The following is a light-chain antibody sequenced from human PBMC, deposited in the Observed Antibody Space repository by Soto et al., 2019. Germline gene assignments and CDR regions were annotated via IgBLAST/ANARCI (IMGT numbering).Light chain of an antibody. Sequence: QSALTQPASVSGSPGQSITISCTGTSSDVGGYNYVSWYQHHPGKAPKLMIYDVGNRPSGVSNRFSGSKSVNTASLTISGLQAEDEADYYCSSYTSSSTVVFGGGTKVTVL. J-gene: IGLJ2*01. CDR1: SSDVGGYNY. CDR2: DVG. CDR3: SSYTSSSTVV. V-gene: IGLV2-14*03.